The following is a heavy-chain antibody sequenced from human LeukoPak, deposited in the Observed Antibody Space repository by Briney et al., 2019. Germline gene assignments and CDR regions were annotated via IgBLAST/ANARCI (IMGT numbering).Heavy chain of an antibody. Sequence: GGSLRLSCAASGFTFSNAWMSWVRQAPGKGLEWVGRIKSKTDGGTTDYAAPVKGRFTISRDDSKNTLYLQMNSLKTEDTAVYYCTTDPSYYDIFEPLWGQGTLVTVSS. CDR1: GFTFSNAW. J-gene: IGHJ4*02. D-gene: IGHD3-9*01. V-gene: IGHV3-15*01. CDR2: IKSKTDGGTT. CDR3: TTDPSYYDIFEPL.